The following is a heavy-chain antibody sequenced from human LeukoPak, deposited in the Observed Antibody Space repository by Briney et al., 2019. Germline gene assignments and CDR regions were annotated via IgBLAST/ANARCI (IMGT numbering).Heavy chain of an antibody. D-gene: IGHD3-10*01. CDR1: GLTFSSFG. J-gene: IGHJ4*02. V-gene: IGHV3-30*18. Sequence: PGGSLRLSCAASGLTFSSFGMHWVRQAPGKGLEWVAVTSFDGGNKHYADSVKGRFTISRDNSKNTLYLQMNTLRVEDTAVYYCAKRKGGHGSGSFDYWGQGTVVTVSS. CDR3: AKRKGGHGSGSFDY. CDR2: TSFDGGNK.